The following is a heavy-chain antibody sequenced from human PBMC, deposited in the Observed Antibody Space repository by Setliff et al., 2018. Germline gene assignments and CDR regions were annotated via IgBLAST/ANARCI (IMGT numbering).Heavy chain of an antibody. J-gene: IGHJ4*02. V-gene: IGHV1-24*01. D-gene: IGHD3-22*01. CDR2: FDPEDGET. Sequence: ASVKVSCKVSGYTLTELSRHWVRRAPGKGLGWMGGFDPEDGETIYAQKFQGRVTMTEDTSTDTAYMELSSLRSEDTAVYYCATRLYDSSGYQDLGYWGQGTLVTVSS. CDR3: ATRLYDSSGYQDLGY. CDR1: GYTLTELS.